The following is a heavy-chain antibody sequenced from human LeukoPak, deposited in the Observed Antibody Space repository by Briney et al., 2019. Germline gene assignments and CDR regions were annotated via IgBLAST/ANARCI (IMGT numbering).Heavy chain of an antibody. Sequence: VASVKVSCKASGYTFTGYYIHWVRQAPGQGLEWMGWIHPNSGDTKYAQKFQGRVTMTRDTSNNTVYMDLTRLIFDDTAMYYCARDGVFRFEVGDVYYYYMDVWGKGTTVIISS. CDR1: GYTFTGYY. CDR2: IHPNSGDT. CDR3: ARDGVFRFEVGDVYYYYMDV. J-gene: IGHJ6*03. V-gene: IGHV1-2*02. D-gene: IGHD2-21*02.